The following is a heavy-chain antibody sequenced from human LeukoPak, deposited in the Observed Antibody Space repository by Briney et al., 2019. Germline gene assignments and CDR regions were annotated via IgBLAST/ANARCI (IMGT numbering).Heavy chain of an antibody. Sequence: SETLSHTCAVYGGSFSGYYWSWIRQPPGKGLEWIGEINHSGSTNYNPSLKSRVTISVDTSKNQFSLKLSSVTAADTAVYYCARVAGLRFLEWLSPHYYMDVWGKGTTVTVSS. CDR2: INHSGST. CDR3: ARVAGLRFLEWLSPHYYMDV. CDR1: GGSFSGYY. J-gene: IGHJ6*03. D-gene: IGHD3-3*01. V-gene: IGHV4-34*01.